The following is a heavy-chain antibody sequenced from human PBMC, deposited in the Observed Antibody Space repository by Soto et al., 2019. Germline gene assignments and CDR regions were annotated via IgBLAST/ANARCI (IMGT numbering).Heavy chain of an antibody. CDR1: GGSINSSYY. CDR2: IYYSGPT. CDR3: SRFAARPPFEY. Sequence: SEPLSLTCIVSGGSINSSYYWGWIRQPPGKAPEWIGSIYYSGPTYYNPSLKSRVTISVDSSRNQFSLKMTSVTAPETAVYYCSRFAARPPFEYWGQGWLVTVSS. V-gene: IGHV4-39*01. D-gene: IGHD6-6*01. J-gene: IGHJ4*02.